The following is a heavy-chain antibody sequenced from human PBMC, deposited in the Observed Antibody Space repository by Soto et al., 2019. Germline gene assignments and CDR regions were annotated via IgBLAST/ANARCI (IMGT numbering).Heavy chain of an antibody. Sequence: SGTLSLTCTVSSDSIRSYYWSWIRQTPGKGLEWIGYIYYSGSTNYNPSLKSRVTISLDMSKNQFSLKLSSVPAADTAVYYCVTVPGPWGQGTLVTVSS. V-gene: IGHV4-59*12. D-gene: IGHD4-4*01. CDR2: IYYSGST. J-gene: IGHJ5*02. CDR1: SDSIRSYY. CDR3: VTVPGP.